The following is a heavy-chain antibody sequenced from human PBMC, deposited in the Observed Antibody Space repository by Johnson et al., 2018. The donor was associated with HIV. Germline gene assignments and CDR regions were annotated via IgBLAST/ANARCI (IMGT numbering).Heavy chain of an antibody. CDR1: GFIVSNNY. D-gene: IGHD1-26*01. J-gene: IGHJ3*02. CDR2: LYSGGRT. CDR3: AKSYYEEERPMGVDAFDI. Sequence: VQLVESGGGLIQPGGSLRVSCAASGFIVSNNYMTWVRQAPGKGLEWVSTLYSGGRTYYADSVKGRFTISRDNSKNTLYLQMNSLRAEDTAVYYCAKSYYEEERPMGVDAFDIWGQGTVVTVSS. V-gene: IGHV3-53*01.